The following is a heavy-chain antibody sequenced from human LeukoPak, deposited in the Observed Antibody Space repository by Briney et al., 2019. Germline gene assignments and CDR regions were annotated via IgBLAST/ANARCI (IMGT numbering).Heavy chain of an antibody. Sequence: SETLSLTCTVSGGSISSSIYYWGWIRQPPGKGLEWIGSIYYSGSTYYNPSLKSRVTISVDTSKNQFSLKLSSVTAADTAVYYCAGGLSGYCPTTTCSFWGEGTSVTVSS. V-gene: IGHV4-39*07. CDR1: GGSISSSIYY. CDR3: AGGLSGYCPTTTCSF. CDR2: IYYSGST. J-gene: IGHJ6*04. D-gene: IGHD2-2*01.